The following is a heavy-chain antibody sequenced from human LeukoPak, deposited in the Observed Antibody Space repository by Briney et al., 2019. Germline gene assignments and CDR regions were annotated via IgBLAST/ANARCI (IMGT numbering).Heavy chain of an antibody. Sequence: ASVTVSCTASGYTFSDYYIHWVRQAPGQGPEWMGWINLNTGGTNYAQKFDGRFSMTRDTSINTAFMELSGLTFDDTAVYYCGSVRGILSYFDLWGRGTLVTVSS. D-gene: IGHD3-16*01. J-gene: IGHJ2*01. CDR3: GSVRGILSYFDL. CDR1: GYTFSDYY. CDR2: INLNTGGT. V-gene: IGHV1-2*02.